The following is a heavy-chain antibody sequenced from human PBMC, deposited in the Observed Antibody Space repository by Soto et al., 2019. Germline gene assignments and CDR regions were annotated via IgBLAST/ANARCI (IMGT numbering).Heavy chain of an antibody. J-gene: IGHJ2*01. V-gene: IGHV1-18*04. CDR3: ARVGAVAGTIWSFDL. CDR1: GYTFTSYG. Sequence: GASVKVSCKASGYTFTSYGISWVRQAPGQGLEWMGWISAYNGNTNYAQKLQGRVTMTTDTSTSTAYMELRSLRSDDTAVYYCARVGAVAGTIWSFDLWGRGTLVTVSS. D-gene: IGHD6-19*01. CDR2: ISAYNGNT.